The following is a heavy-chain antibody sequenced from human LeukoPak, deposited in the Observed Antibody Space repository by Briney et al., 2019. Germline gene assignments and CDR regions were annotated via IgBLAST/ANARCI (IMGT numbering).Heavy chain of an antibody. CDR1: GGSFSGYY. J-gene: IGHJ5*02. D-gene: IGHD3-3*01. CDR3: AREGRYDFWSGYPFFDP. V-gene: IGHV4-34*01. CDR2: INHSGNT. Sequence: PSETLSLTCAVYGGSFSGYYWSWIRQPPGKGLEWIGEINHSGNTNYNPTLKSRVTISVDTSKNQFSLKLSSVTAADTAVYYCAREGRYDFWSGYPFFDPWGQGTLVTVSS.